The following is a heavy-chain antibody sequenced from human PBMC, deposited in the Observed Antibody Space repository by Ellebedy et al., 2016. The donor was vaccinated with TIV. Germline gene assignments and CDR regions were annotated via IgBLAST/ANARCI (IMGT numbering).Heavy chain of an antibody. Sequence: GSLRLSXTVSGGSISSYYWSWIRQPAGKGLEWIGRIYTSGSTNYNPSLKSRVTMSVDTSKNQFSLKLSSVTAADTAVYYCARTGDYKGREVDCWGQGTLVTVSS. V-gene: IGHV4-4*07. J-gene: IGHJ4*02. D-gene: IGHD4-17*01. CDR1: GGSISSYY. CDR3: ARTGDYKGREVDC. CDR2: IYTSGST.